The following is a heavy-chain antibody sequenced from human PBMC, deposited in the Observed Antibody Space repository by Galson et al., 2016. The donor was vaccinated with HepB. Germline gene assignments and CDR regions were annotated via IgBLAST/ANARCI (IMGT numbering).Heavy chain of an antibody. CDR3: AKDPATYGSSSHYFGY. D-gene: IGHD6-6*01. CDR1: GFTFSNYA. J-gene: IGHJ4*02. Sequence: SLRLSCAASGFTFSNYAMSWVRQAPGRGLEWVSAISGSAHSTYYADSVKGRFTISRDNSKNTLYLQMNTLRAEDTAVYFCAKDPATYGSSSHYFGYWGQGTLVTVSS. V-gene: IGHV3-23*01. CDR2: ISGSAHST.